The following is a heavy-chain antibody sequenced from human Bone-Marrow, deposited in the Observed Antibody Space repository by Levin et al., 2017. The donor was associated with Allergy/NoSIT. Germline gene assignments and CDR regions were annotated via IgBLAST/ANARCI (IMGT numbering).Heavy chain of an antibody. CDR2: IKPDGNDK. CDR1: GFTFRNYW. CDR3: ATFEVGAD. D-gene: IGHD3-9*01. Sequence: GESLKISCAVSGFTFRNYWMSWVRQAPGKGLEWVAEIKPDGNDKYYEGSVKGRFTISRDNAKNSLYLQMNSLRIEDTAVYFCATFEVGADWGQGTLVTVSS. J-gene: IGHJ4*02. V-gene: IGHV3-7*02.